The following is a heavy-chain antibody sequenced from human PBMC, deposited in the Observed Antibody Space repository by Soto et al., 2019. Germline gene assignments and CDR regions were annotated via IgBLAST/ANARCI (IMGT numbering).Heavy chain of an antibody. D-gene: IGHD6-13*01. CDR2: IYYSGST. V-gene: IGHV4-59*01. CDR3: ARYPGILSFDP. CDR1: GGSISSYY. Sequence: SETLSLTCTVSGGSISSYYWSWIRQPPGKGLEWIGYIYYSGSTNYNPSLKSRVTISVDTSKNQFSLKLSSVTAADTAMYYCARYPGILSFDPWGQGTLVTVSS. J-gene: IGHJ5*02.